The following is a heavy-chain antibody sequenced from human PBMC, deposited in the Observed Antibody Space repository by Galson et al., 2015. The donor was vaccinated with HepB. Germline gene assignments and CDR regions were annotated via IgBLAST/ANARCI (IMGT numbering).Heavy chain of an antibody. V-gene: IGHV1-18*01. CDR3: ARDLAAETTDAFDI. CDR2: ISGYTDRA. D-gene: IGHD6-13*01. J-gene: IGHJ3*02. Sequence: SVKVSCKASGYSFTSYGVTWVRQAPGQGLQWMGWISGYTDRAIYAQEFQDRVTLTTDTSTTTASMEVRRLTSDDTAIYYCARDLAAETTDAFDIWGQGTMVIVSS. CDR1: GYSFTSYG.